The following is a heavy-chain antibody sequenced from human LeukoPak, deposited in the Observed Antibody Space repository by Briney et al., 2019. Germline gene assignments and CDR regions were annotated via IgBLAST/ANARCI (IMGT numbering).Heavy chain of an antibody. D-gene: IGHD6-6*01. CDR3: ARGESSSPCYIDY. CDR2: VYYSGST. CDR1: GDSICYYY. V-gene: IGHV4-59*01. J-gene: IGHJ4*02. Sequence: SETLSLTCTVSGDSICYYYWSWIRQPPGKGLEWIGYVYYSGSTIYNPSLKSRVTISLDTSKNQFSLKLSSVTAADTAVYYCARGESSSPCYIDYWGQGILVTVSS.